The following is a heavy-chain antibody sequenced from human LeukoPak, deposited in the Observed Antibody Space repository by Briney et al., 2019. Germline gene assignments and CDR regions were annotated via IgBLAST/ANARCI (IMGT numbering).Heavy chain of an antibody. J-gene: IGHJ5*02. D-gene: IGHD5-18*01. V-gene: IGHV3-21*01. CDR2: ISSSSSCI. Sequence: GGSLRLSCAASGFTFSSYSMNWVRQAPGKGLEWVSSISSSSSCIYYADSVKGRFTISRDNAKNSPYLQMNSLRAEDTAVYYCARDPATPGYSYVNWFDPWGQGTLVTVSS. CDR3: ARDPATPGYSYVNWFDP. CDR1: GFTFSSYS.